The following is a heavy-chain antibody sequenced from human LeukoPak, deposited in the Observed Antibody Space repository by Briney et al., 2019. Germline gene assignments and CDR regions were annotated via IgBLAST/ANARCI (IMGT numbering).Heavy chain of an antibody. Sequence: KPSETLSLTCAVYGGSFSSYYWSWIRQPPGKGLEWIGYIYYSGSTNYNPSLKSRVTISVDTSKNQFSLKLSSVTAADTAVYYCARTLGYCSGGSCYGGWFDPWGQGTLVTVSS. J-gene: IGHJ5*02. CDR3: ARTLGYCSGGSCYGGWFDP. V-gene: IGHV4-59*01. CDR1: GGSFSSYY. CDR2: IYYSGST. D-gene: IGHD2-15*01.